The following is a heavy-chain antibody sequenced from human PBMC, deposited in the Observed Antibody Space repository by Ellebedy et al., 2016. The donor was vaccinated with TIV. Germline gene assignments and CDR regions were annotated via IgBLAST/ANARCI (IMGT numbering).Heavy chain of an antibody. CDR1: GYTFTSYA. CDR3: ARGEPGAGTVVQQLVIDP. CDR2: INTNTGNP. D-gene: IGHD4-23*01. Sequence: ASVKVSCKASGYTFTSYAMNWVRQAPGQGLEWMGWINTNTGNPTYAQGFTGRFVFSLDTSVSTAYLQISSLKAEDTAVYYCARGEPGAGTVVQQLVIDPWGQGTLVTVSS. J-gene: IGHJ5*02. V-gene: IGHV7-4-1*02.